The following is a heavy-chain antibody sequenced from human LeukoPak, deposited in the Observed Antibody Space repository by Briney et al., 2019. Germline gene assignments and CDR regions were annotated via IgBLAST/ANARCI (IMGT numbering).Heavy chain of an antibody. Sequence: GGSLRLSCAASGFTFSSYAMTWVRQAPGKGLEWVSISGSGGDTYYADSVKGRFTISRDNSKNTLDLQRNSLSAEDTAVYYCAKARGATYGTYYFDYWGQGTLVTVSS. CDR3: AKARGATYGTYYFDY. D-gene: IGHD4/OR15-4a*01. CDR2: SGSGGDT. CDR1: GFTFSSYA. J-gene: IGHJ4*02. V-gene: IGHV3-23*01.